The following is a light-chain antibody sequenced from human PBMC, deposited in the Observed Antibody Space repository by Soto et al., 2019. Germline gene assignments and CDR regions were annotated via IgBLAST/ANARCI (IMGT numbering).Light chain of an antibody. V-gene: IGKV1-12*01. CDR3: QQANSFPPVT. J-gene: IGKJ4*01. Sequence: DIQMTQSPSTLSASVGDRVTITCRASQSISTWLAWYQQKPGKAPKLLIYAASSLQSGVPSRFSGSGSGTDFTLTIRSLQPEDFATYYCQQANSFPPVTFGGGTKVDIK. CDR2: AAS. CDR1: QSISTW.